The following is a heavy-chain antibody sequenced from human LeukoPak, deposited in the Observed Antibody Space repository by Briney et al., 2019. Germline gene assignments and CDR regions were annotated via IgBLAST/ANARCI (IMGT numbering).Heavy chain of an antibody. D-gene: IGHD6-13*01. CDR3: ARETFASNWPNYYYGMDL. J-gene: IGHJ6*02. V-gene: IGHV3-66*01. CDR2: IYSGGST. CDR1: GFTVSSNY. Sequence: GGSLRLSCAASGFTVSSNYMSWVRQAPGRGLGWVSVIYSGGSTYYADSVKGRFTISRDNSKNTLYLQMNSLRAEDTSVYYCARETFASNWPNYYYGMDLWGQGTTVTVSS.